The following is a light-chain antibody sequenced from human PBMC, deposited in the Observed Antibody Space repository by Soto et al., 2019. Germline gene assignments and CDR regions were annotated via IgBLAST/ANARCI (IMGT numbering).Light chain of an antibody. CDR1: QSVSSN. J-gene: IGKJ1*01. Sequence: EIVMTQSPATLSVSPGERATLSCRASQSVSSNLAWYQQKPGQAPRLLIYGAINKATGIPARFSGSWSGTESTHTTSSLLSEDFAEYYCQQYNNWGTFGQGTKVEIK. CDR3: QQYNNWGT. V-gene: IGKV3-15*01. CDR2: GAI.